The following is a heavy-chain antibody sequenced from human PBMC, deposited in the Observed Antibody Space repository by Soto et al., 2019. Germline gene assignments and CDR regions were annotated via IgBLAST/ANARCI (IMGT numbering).Heavy chain of an antibody. V-gene: IGHV4-34*01. Sequence: SETLSLTCAVYGGSFSGYYWSWIRQPPGKGLEWIGEINHSGSTNYNPSLKSRVTISVDTSKNQFSLKLSSVTAADTAVYYCARGPSGTHSGSPGPENEHYYYYGKDVWSQGTTVTVSS. CDR3: ARGPSGTHSGSPGPENEHYYYYGKDV. CDR1: GGSFSGYY. J-gene: IGHJ6*02. CDR2: INHSGST. D-gene: IGHD6-13*01.